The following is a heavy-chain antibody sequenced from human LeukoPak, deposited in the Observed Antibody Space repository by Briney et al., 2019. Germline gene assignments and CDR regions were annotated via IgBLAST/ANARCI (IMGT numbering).Heavy chain of an antibody. CDR1: GGSISSSSYY. Sequence: PSETLSLTCTVSGGSISSSSYYWGWIRQPPGKGLEWIGSIYYSGSTYYNPSLKSRVTISVDTSKNQFSLKLSSVTAADTAVYYCASSYDSSGYYFPYWGQGTLVTVSS. V-gene: IGHV4-39*07. J-gene: IGHJ4*02. CDR2: IYYSGST. CDR3: ASSYDSSGYYFPY. D-gene: IGHD3-22*01.